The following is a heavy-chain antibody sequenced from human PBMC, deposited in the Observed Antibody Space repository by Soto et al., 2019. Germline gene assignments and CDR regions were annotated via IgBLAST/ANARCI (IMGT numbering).Heavy chain of an antibody. Sequence: QVQLVQSGTEVKKPGASVKVSCKASGYIFSSYTIHWVRQVPGQRPEWMGWINAGNGNTKYSQKFQGRVTIIRDTIATTVYMELSSLTSEDTAVYYCARRPMIVGFVTDDDAVEIWGQGTMVSVSS. CDR3: ARRPMIVGFVTDDDAVEI. CDR1: GYIFSSYT. CDR2: INAGNGNT. J-gene: IGHJ3*02. V-gene: IGHV1-3*01. D-gene: IGHD3-22*01.